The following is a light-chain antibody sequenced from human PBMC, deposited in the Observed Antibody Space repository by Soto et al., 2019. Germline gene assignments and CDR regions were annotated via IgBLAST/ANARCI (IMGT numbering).Light chain of an antibody. J-gene: IGLJ2*01. CDR1: SSDVGGNNY. CDR3: SSYIRSSTSYVV. V-gene: IGLV2-14*01. CDR2: EVS. Sequence: QSALTQPASVSGSPGQSMTISRTGTSSDVGGNNYVSWYQQHPGKAPKLMIYEVSNRPSGVSNRFSGSKSGNTASLTISGLQAEVEADYYCSSYIRSSTSYVVLGGGTKLTVL.